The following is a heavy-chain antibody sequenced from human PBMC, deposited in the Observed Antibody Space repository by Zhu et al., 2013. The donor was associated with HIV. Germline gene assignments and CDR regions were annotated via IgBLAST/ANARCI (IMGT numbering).Heavy chain of an antibody. J-gene: IGHJ5*02. V-gene: IGHV1-69*01. CDR2: IIPIFGTA. D-gene: IGHD2-2*01. CDR3: ARDVEMRYCSSTSCYGVNWFDP. Sequence: QVQLVQSGAEVKKPGSSVKVSCKASGGTFSSYAISWVRQAPGQGLEWMGGIIPIFGTANYAQKFQGRVTITADESTSTAYMELSSLRSEDTAVYYCARDVEMRYCSSTSCYGVNWFDPWGQGTLVTVSS. CDR1: GGTFSSYA.